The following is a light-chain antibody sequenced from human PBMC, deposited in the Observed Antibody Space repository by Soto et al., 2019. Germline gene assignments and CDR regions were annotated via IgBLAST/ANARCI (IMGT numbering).Light chain of an antibody. Sequence: EIVLTQSPGTLSLSPGERATLSCRASQSVSNTYLAWYQQKPGQAPRLLIYDASSRATGIPDRFSGSGSGTDFTLTISGLEPEDFAVYYCQQYGSSPSTFGQGTKVDIK. CDR3: QQYGSSPST. CDR2: DAS. V-gene: IGKV3-20*01. J-gene: IGKJ1*01. CDR1: QSVSNTY.